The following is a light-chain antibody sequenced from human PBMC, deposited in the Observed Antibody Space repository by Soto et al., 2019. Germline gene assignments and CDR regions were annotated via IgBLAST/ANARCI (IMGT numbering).Light chain of an antibody. CDR1: QSISSW. CDR2: DAS. CDR3: QQYNSYSLT. V-gene: IGKV1-5*01. J-gene: IGKJ4*01. Sequence: DIQMTQSPSTLSASVGDRVTITCRASQSISSWLAWYQQKPGKAPKLLIYDASSLESGVPSRFSGSGSGTEFTLTISSLQPDDFATYYCQQYNSYSLTFGGGNKADSK.